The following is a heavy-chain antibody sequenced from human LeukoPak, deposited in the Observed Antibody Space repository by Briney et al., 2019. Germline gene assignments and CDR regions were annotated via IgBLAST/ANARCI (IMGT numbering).Heavy chain of an antibody. V-gene: IGHV1-69*05. CDR3: ARAMLIRRSVFDY. CDR2: IIPIFGTA. CDR1: GGTFSSYA. Sequence: SAKVSCKASGGTFSSYAISWVRQAPGQGLEWMGRIIPIFGTANYAQKFQGRVTITTDESTSTAYMELSSLRSEDTAVYYCARAMLIRRSVFDYWGQGTLVTVSS. D-gene: IGHD2-21*01. J-gene: IGHJ4*02.